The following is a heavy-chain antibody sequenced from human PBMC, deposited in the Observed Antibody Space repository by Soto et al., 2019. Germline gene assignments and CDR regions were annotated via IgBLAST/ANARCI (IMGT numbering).Heavy chain of an antibody. D-gene: IGHD1-26*01. V-gene: IGHV3-30*04. CDR1: GFTFSSYV. CDR3: ARDDEGGSDCDLGY. CDR2: ISRDGSNE. J-gene: IGHJ4*02. Sequence: QVQLVESGGGVVQPGRSLRLSCAASGFTFSSYVIHWVHQTPDKGLEWVAFISRDGSNEYYADSVKGRFTISRDNSKNTLYLEMNSLRAEDTAVYYCARDDEGGSDCDLGYWGQGTLVTVSS.